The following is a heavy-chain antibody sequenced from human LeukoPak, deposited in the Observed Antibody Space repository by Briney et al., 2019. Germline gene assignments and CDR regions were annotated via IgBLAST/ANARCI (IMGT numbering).Heavy chain of an antibody. Sequence: GGSLRLSCTASGFTFSAYWMSWVRQAPGKGLEWVANIKQDGSEKYYVDSVKGRFTISRDNSKNTLYLQMNSLRAEDTAVYYCAKDSGYDSTPFFIDYWGQGTLVTVSS. CDR1: GFTFSAYW. V-gene: IGHV3-7*01. CDR2: IKQDGSEK. D-gene: IGHD3-22*01. CDR3: AKDSGYDSTPFFIDY. J-gene: IGHJ4*02.